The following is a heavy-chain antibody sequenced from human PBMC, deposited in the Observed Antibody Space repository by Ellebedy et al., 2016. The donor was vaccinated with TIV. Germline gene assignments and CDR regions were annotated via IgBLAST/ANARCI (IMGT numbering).Heavy chain of an antibody. CDR1: GGSISSGSYY. Sequence: SETLSLTXTVSGGSISSGSYYWSWIRQPAGKGLEWIGLIYTSGSTNYNPSLKSRVTMSVDTSKNQFSLKLSSVTAADTAVYYCARGDSYVDYWGQGTLVTVSS. J-gene: IGHJ4*02. V-gene: IGHV4-61*02. CDR3: ARGDSYVDY. D-gene: IGHD5-18*01. CDR2: IYTSGST.